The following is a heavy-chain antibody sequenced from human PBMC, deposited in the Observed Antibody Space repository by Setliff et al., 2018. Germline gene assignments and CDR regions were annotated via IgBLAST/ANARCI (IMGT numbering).Heavy chain of an antibody. J-gene: IGHJ6*04. CDR2: INPDTGDT. CDR3: ARGTDYHGSGSYWAKDV. D-gene: IGHD3-10*01. V-gene: IGHV1-2*02. CDR1: GYTFTNHY. Sequence: ASVKVSCKASGYTFTNHYMHWVRQAPGQGLEWMGWINPDTGDTHYPVNFQGRVTMTRDTSITTVYMDLSRLISDDTAVYYCARGTDYHGSGSYWAKDVWGEGTTVTVSS.